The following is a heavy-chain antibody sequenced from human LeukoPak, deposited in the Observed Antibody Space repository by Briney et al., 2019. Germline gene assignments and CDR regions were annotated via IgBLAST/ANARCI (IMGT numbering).Heavy chain of an antibody. CDR1: GFTFSSYA. J-gene: IGHJ4*02. CDR2: ISSIGGTT. V-gene: IGHV3-64D*06. CDR3: VNHWNLVGATSDY. D-gene: IGHD1-26*01. Sequence: PGGSLRLSCSASGFTFSSYAMHWVRQAPGKGLEYVSAISSIGGTTYYAVSVKDRFTISRDNSKNTLYLQMSSLRAEDTAVYYCVNHWNLVGATSDYWGQGTLVTVSS.